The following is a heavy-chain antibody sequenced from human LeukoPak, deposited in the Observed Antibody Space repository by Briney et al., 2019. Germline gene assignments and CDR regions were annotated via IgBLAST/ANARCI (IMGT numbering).Heavy chain of an antibody. V-gene: IGHV1-2*02. CDR2: INPNSGGT. J-gene: IGHJ4*02. Sequence: ASVTVSCMASGYTFTGYYMHWVRQAPGQGLEWMGWINPNSGGTNYAQKFQGRVTMTRDTSISTAYMELRRLRSDDTAVYYCARGSGVITPDYWGQGTLVTVSS. CDR3: ARGSGVITPDY. CDR1: GYTFTGYY. D-gene: IGHD3-22*01.